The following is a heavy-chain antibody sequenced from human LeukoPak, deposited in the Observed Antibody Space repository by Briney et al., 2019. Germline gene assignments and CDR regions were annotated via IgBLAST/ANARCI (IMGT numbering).Heavy chain of an antibody. CDR1: GFTFNSYS. D-gene: IGHD6-6*01. Sequence: GGSLRLSCAASGFTFNSYSMHWVRQAPGKGLEYVSAISANGGHSYYANSVKGRFTISRDNSKSTLYLQMGSLRAEDMAVYYCARGSSSRRTVHYYYYMDVWGKGTTVTISS. V-gene: IGHV3-64*01. J-gene: IGHJ6*03. CDR2: ISANGGHS. CDR3: ARGSSSRRTVHYYYYMDV.